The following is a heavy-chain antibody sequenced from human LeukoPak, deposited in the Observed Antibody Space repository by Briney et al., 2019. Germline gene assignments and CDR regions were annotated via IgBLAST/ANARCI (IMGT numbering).Heavy chain of an antibody. CDR1: GGSFSGYY. J-gene: IGHJ4*02. Sequence: SETLSLTCAVYGGSFSGYYWSWLRQPPGKGLEWIGEINHSGSTNYNPSLKSRVTISVDTSKNQLSLKLSSVTAADTAVYYCASLDSSYYYDSSGYYYQPGYWGQGTLVTVSS. CDR2: INHSGST. D-gene: IGHD3-22*01. V-gene: IGHV4-34*01. CDR3: ASLDSSYYYDSSGYYYQPGY.